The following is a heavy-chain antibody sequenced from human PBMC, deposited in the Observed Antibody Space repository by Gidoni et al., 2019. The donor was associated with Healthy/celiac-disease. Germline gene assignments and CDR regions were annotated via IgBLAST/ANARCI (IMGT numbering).Heavy chain of an antibody. D-gene: IGHD2-2*02. CDR3: AKGCSSTSCYKDYYYYYMDV. CDR1: GFTFDASA. Sequence: VQLVESGGGLVQPGRSLILSCAPSGFTFDASAIHWVRQAPGQGLEWVSGISWNSGSIGYADSVKGRFTISRDNAKNFLYLQMNSLRAEDTALYYCAKGCSSTSCYKDYYYYYMDVWGKGTTVTVS. V-gene: IGHV3-9*01. J-gene: IGHJ6*03. CDR2: ISWNSGSI.